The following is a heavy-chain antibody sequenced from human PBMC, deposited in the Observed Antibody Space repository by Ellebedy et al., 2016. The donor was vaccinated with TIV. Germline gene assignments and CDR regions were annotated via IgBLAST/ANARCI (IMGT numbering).Heavy chain of an antibody. Sequence: SVKVSXXASGFTFTSSAVQWVRQARGQRLEWIGWIVVGSGNTNYAQKFQERVTITRDMSTSTAYMELSSLRSEDTAVYYCAREGVVAATHYYYYGMDVWGQGTTVTVSS. D-gene: IGHD2-15*01. J-gene: IGHJ6*02. CDR2: IVVGSGNT. CDR3: AREGVVAATHYYYYGMDV. CDR1: GFTFTSSA. V-gene: IGHV1-58*01.